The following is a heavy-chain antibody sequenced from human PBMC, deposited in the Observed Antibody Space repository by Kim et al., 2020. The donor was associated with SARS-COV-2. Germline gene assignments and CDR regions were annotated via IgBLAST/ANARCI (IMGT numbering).Heavy chain of an antibody. CDR1: GFTFSSYA. V-gene: IGHV3-23*01. D-gene: IGHD3-22*01. Sequence: GGSLRLSCAASGFTFSSYAMSWVRQAPGKGLEWVSAISGSGGSTYYADSVKGRFTISRDNSKNTLYLQMNSLRAEDTAVYYCAKDPWYDRSSEYFQHWGQGTLVTVSS. CDR3: AKDPWYDRSSEYFQH. J-gene: IGHJ1*01. CDR2: ISGSGGST.